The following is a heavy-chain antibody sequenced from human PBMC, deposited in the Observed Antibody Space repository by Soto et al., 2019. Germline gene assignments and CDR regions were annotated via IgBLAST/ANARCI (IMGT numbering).Heavy chain of an antibody. CDR3: ARPLWRDDYNWGYFDL. D-gene: IGHD4-4*01. CDR1: GFTFSSYA. V-gene: IGHV3-30-3*01. CDR2: ISYDGSNK. J-gene: IGHJ2*01. Sequence: QVQLVESGGGVVQPGRSLRLSCAASGFTFSSYAMHWVRQAPGKGLERVAVISYDGSNKYYADSVKCRFTISRDNSKNTLYLQMNGLRAADTAVYYCARPLWRDDYNWGYFDLWGRGTLVTVSS.